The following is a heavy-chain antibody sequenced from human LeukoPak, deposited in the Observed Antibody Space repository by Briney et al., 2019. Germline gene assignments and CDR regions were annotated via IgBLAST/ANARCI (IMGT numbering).Heavy chain of an antibody. CDR2: IYHSGST. CDR1: GYSISSGYY. D-gene: IGHD3-10*01. V-gene: IGHV4-38-2*02. Sequence: SETLSLTCTVSGYSISSGYYWGWIRQPPGKGLEWIGSIYHSGSTYYNPSLKSRVTISVDTSKNQFSLKLSSVTAADTAVYYCARGGSGSYYNVISYYYMDVWGKGTTVTISS. CDR3: ARGGSGSYYNVISYYYMDV. J-gene: IGHJ6*03.